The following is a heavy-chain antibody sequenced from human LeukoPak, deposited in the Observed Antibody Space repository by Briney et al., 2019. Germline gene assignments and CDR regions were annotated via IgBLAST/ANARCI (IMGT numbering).Heavy chain of an antibody. J-gene: IGHJ2*01. Sequence: SETLSLTCAVYGVSFSGYYWSWIRQPPGKGLEWIGEINHSGSTNYNPSLKSRVTISVDTSKNQFSLKLSSVTAADTAVYYCARGFGSSSFAWYLDLWGRGTLVTVSS. CDR2: INHSGST. V-gene: IGHV4-34*01. CDR3: ARGFGSSSFAWYLDL. D-gene: IGHD6-6*01. CDR1: GVSFSGYY.